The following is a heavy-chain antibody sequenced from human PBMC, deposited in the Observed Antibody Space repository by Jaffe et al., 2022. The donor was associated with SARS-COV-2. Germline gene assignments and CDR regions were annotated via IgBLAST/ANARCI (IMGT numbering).Heavy chain of an antibody. J-gene: IGHJ4*02. CDR3: ARTTLSYYYDSSLGY. CDR1: GGSISSGGYY. Sequence: QVQLQESGPGLVKPSQTLSLTCTVSGGSISSGGYYWSWIRQHPGRGLEWIGHIYYTGSTYYNPSLESRVTISQDTSKNQFSLKMSSVTAADTAVYYCARTTLSYYYDSSLGYWGQGTLVTVSS. CDR2: IYYTGST. D-gene: IGHD3-22*01. V-gene: IGHV4-31*03.